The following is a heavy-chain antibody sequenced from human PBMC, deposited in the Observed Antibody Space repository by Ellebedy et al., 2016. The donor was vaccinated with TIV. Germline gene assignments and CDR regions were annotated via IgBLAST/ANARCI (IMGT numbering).Heavy chain of an antibody. V-gene: IGHV4-59*01. Sequence: MPSETLSLTCTVSGGSISSYYWSWIWQPPAKGLAWIGYIYYSGSTNYNPSLKRRVTISVDTSKNQFSLKLSSVTAADTAVYYCARGEVTLYYYGMDVWGQGTTVTVSS. CDR1: GGSISSYY. CDR3: ARGEVTLYYYGMDV. CDR2: IYYSGST. J-gene: IGHJ6*02.